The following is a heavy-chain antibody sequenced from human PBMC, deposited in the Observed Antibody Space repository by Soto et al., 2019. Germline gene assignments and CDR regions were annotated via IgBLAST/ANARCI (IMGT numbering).Heavy chain of an antibody. V-gene: IGHV4-59*01. D-gene: IGHD4-17*01. J-gene: IGHJ4*02. CDR3: AYGDSRGPFDS. Sequence: SETLSLACTVSGGSISSYYWSWIRQPPGKGLEWIGYIYNSGSTNYNPSLKSRVTISVDTSKNQFSLKLSSVTAADTAVYYCAYGDSRGPFDSWGQGTLVTVSS. CDR2: IYNSGST. CDR1: GGSISSYY.